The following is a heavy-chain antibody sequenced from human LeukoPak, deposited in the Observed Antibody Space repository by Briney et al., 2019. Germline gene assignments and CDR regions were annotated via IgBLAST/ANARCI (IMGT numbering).Heavy chain of an antibody. CDR1: GYNFTNYW. V-gene: IGHV5-51*01. Sequence: GESLKISCQGSGYNFTNYWIGWVRQMPGKGLEWMRIVSPGDSDTRYSPSFQGQVTLSVDKSISAAYLQWSSLKASDTALYYCARRSRGHCTTTSCFFDYWGQGTLVTVSS. J-gene: IGHJ4*02. D-gene: IGHD2-2*01. CDR3: ARRSRGHCTTTSCFFDY. CDR2: VSPGDSDT.